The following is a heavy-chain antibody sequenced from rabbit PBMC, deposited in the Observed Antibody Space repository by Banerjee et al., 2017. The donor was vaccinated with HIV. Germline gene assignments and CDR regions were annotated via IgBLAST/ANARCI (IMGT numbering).Heavy chain of an antibody. V-gene: IGHV1S40*01. Sequence: QSLEESGGGLVKPDGSLTLTCKASGFDLSSYYCIHWVRQVPGKGLEWIACIDAGTSGSTWYASWAKGRFTISKASSTTVTLRMTSLTAADTATYFCAREGVNIGGGYLWGQGTLVTVS. CDR2: IDAGTSGST. CDR3: AREGVNIGGGYL. J-gene: IGHJ3*01. D-gene: IGHD2-1*01. CDR1: GFDLSSYYC.